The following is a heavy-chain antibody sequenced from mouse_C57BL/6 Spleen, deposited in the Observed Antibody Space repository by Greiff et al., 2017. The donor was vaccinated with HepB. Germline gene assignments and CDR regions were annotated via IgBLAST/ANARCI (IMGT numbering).Heavy chain of an antibody. CDR3: ARLTDYYATGYFDV. Sequence: QVQLQQPGAELVKPGASVKLSCKASGYTFTSYWMQWVKQRPGQGLEWIGEIDPSDSYTNYNQKFKGKATLTVDTSSSTAYMQLSSLTSEDSAVYYCARLTDYYATGYFDVWGTGTTVTVSS. V-gene: IGHV1-50*01. CDR1: GYTFTSYW. CDR2: IDPSDSYT. J-gene: IGHJ1*03. D-gene: IGHD1-1*01.